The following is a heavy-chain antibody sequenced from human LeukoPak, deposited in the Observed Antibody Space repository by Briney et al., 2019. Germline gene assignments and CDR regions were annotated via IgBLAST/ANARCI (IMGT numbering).Heavy chain of an antibody. V-gene: IGHV3-21*01. CDR2: ISGSSRHK. CDR3: ARTASFAAGYYIDY. D-gene: IGHD6-13*01. J-gene: IGHJ4*02. CDR1: GFTFSSYT. Sequence: PGGSLRLSCAASGFTFSSYTMNWVRQAPGKGLEWVSSISGSSRHKYYADSVKGRFTISRDNAKNSLYLQMNSLRAEDTAVYYCARTASFAAGYYIDYWGQGTLVTVSS.